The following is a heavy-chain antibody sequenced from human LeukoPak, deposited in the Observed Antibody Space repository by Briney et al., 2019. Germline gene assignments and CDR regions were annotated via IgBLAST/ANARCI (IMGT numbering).Heavy chain of an antibody. D-gene: IGHD3-10*01. J-gene: IGHJ6*03. CDR2: IIPIFGTA. Sequence: ASVKVSCKASGGTFSSYAISWVRQAPGQGLEWMGRIIPIFGTANYAQKFQGRVTITTDESTGTAYMELSSLRSEDTAVYYCARDISVDGSGSPYYYYYYYMDVWGKGTTVTVSS. CDR1: GGTFSSYA. CDR3: ARDISVDGSGSPYYYYYYYMDV. V-gene: IGHV1-69*05.